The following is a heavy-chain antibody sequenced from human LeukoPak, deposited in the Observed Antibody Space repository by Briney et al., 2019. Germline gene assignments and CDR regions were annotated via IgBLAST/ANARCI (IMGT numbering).Heavy chain of an antibody. J-gene: IGHJ4*02. CDR2: ISAYNGNT. D-gene: IGHD2-2*01. CDR3: ARDFEASPVGLFDY. CDR1: GYTFTSYG. V-gene: IGHV1-18*04. Sequence: GASVKVSCKASGYTFTSYGISWVRQAPGQGLEWMGWISAYNGNTNYAQKLQGRVTITTDTSTSTAYMELRSLRSDDTAVYYCARDFEASPVGLFDYWGQGTLVTVSS.